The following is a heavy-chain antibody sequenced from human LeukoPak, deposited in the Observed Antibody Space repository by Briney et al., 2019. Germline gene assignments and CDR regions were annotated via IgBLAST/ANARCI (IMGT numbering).Heavy chain of an antibody. CDR1: GGSISRYY. Sequence: SEALSLTCTVSGGSISRYYWSWIRQPPGKGLEWIGYIYYSGSTNYNPSLKSRLTISLDTSKSQFSLKLSSVTAADTAVYYCARGYSSGWNFDGMDVWGQGTTVTVSS. D-gene: IGHD6-19*01. V-gene: IGHV4-59*01. J-gene: IGHJ6*02. CDR2: IYYSGST. CDR3: ARGYSSGWNFDGMDV.